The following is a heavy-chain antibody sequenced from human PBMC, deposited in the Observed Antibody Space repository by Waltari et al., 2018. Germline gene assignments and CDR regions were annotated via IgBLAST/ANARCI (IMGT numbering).Heavy chain of an antibody. V-gene: IGHV3-74*01. J-gene: IGHJ5*02. CDR2: INNDGSTT. Sequence: EMQLVESGGGVVQPGGSLRLSCAASGFIFNSHWIHWVRQAPGKGLVLVARINNDGSTTGYADSVKGRFTISGDSAENTVYLQMDFLTLEDTAVYYCTRETSGGFRESDPWGRGTLVTVSS. CDR3: TRETSGGFRESDP. D-gene: IGHD3-10*01. CDR1: GFIFNSHW.